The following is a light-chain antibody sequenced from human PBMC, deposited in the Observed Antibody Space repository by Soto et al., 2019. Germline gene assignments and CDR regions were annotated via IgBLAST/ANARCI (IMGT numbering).Light chain of an antibody. CDR3: QVWYSSSDHWV. CDR1: NIGSKS. J-gene: IGLJ7*01. CDR2: DDS. V-gene: IGLV3-21*02. Sequence: SYELTQPPSVSVAPGQTARITCGGTNIGSKSVHWYQQKPGQAPVLVVYDDSDRPSGIPERFSGSNSENTATLTISMVEAGDEADYYCQVWYSSSDHWVFGGGTQLTVL.